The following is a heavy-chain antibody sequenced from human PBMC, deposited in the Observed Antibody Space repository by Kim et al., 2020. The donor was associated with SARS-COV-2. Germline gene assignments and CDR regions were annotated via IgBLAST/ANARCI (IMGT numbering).Heavy chain of an antibody. J-gene: IGHJ4*02. CDR2: ISGSGGST. CDR1: GFTFSNYA. V-gene: IGHV3-23*01. CDR3: AKDRVEVATIYFDY. Sequence: GGSLRLSCAASGFTFSNYAMTWVRQAPGKGLEWVSTISGSGGSTYYADSVKGRFTISRDNSKNTVFLEMKSLRAEDTAFYYCAKDRVEVATIYFDYWGQGTLVTVSS. D-gene: IGHD5-12*01.